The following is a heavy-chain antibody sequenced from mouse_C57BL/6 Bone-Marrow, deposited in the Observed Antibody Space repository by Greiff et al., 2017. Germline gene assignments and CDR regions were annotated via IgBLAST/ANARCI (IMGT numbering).Heavy chain of an antibody. CDR1: GYSITSGYY. CDR2: ISYDGSN. V-gene: IGHV3-6*01. D-gene: IGHD4-1*01. Sequence: EVKLQESEPGLVKPSQSLSLTCSVTGYSITSGYYWNWIRQFPGNKLEWMGYISYDGSNNYNPSLKNRISITRDTSKNQFFLKLNSVTTEDTATYYCARDGTAWFAYWGQGTLVTVSA. J-gene: IGHJ3*01. CDR3: ARDGTAWFAY.